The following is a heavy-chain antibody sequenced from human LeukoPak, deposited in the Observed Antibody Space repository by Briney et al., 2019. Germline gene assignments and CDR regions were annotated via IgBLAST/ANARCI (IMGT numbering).Heavy chain of an antibody. J-gene: IGHJ4*02. D-gene: IGHD6-13*01. CDR3: AILPGYSSGWYEVNY. V-gene: IGHV3-23*01. CDR2: ISGSGGST. CDR1: WFPLFSYS. Sequence: GGAPRLSFCAPWFPLFSYSLSWVRPAPGEGVGGAPGISGSGGSTYYADSVKGRFTISRDNSRNTLYLQMNSPRAEDTAVYYCAILPGYSSGWYEVNYWGQGTLVTVSS.